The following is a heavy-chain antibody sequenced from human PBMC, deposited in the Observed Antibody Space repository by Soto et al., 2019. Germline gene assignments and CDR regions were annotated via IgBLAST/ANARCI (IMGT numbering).Heavy chain of an antibody. J-gene: IGHJ3*02. V-gene: IGHV3-74*01. CDR1: GFTFNIYW. CDR2: INSAGSDT. CDR3: AKVREWLRFPDAFDI. Sequence: GGSLRLSCAASGFTFNIYWMHWVRQAPGKGLVWVSRINSAGSDTTYADSVKGRFTISRDNAKNTLYLQMNSLRAEDTAVYYCAKVREWLRFPDAFDIWGQGTMVTVSS. D-gene: IGHD5-12*01.